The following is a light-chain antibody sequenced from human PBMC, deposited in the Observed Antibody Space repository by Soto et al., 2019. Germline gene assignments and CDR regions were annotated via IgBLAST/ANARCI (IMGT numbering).Light chain of an antibody. V-gene: IGKV3-20*01. J-gene: IGKJ3*01. Sequence: TQSPSLLSASTGDRATLSCRASQSVSSSFLAWYQQKPGQAPRLLIYGASSRATGIPDRFSGSGSGTDFTLTINRLEPEDFAVYYCQQYGSSFTFGPGTKVDIK. CDR3: QQYGSSFT. CDR1: QSVSSSF. CDR2: GAS.